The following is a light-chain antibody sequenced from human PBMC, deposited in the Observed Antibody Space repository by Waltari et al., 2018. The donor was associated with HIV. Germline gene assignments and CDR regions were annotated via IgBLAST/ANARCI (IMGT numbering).Light chain of an antibody. J-gene: IGLJ1*01. CDR1: SSDVGAYDR. CDR3: SSYTSSNIYV. V-gene: IGLV2-18*02. Sequence: QSALTQPPCVSGSPGQSVTISCTGTSSDVGAYDRISWYPQPPGTAPKLMIYEVIYRPSGVPVRFSGSKSGNTASLTISGLQAEDDGDYYCSSYTSSNIYVFGTATTVTVL. CDR2: EVI.